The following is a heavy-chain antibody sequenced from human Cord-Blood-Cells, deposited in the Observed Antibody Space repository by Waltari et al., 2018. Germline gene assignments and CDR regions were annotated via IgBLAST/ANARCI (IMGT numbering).Heavy chain of an antibody. Sequence: QVQLVQSGAEVKKPGASVKVSCKASGYTFTRYYLHWVRQAPGQGLEWMGIIKPGGGSKSYAQKFQGRGTMTRDTSTSTVYMRLSSLRAEDTAVYYCAGTGTTSGFDYWGQGTLVTVSS. V-gene: IGHV1-46*01. CDR1: GYTFTRYY. CDR3: AGTGTTSGFDY. CDR2: IKPGGGSK. D-gene: IGHD1-7*01. J-gene: IGHJ4*02.